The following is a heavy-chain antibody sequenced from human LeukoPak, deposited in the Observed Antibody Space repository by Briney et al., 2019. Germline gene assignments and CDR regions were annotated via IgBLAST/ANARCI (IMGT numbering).Heavy chain of an antibody. CDR1: GYSISSGYY. CDR3: ARDSGYIDY. J-gene: IGHJ4*02. CDR2: IYYSGST. V-gene: IGHV4-59*13. Sequence: SETLSLTCAVSGYSISSGYYWSWIRQPPGKGLEWIGYIYYSGSTNYNPSLKSRVTISVDTSKNQFSLKLSSVTAADTAVYYCARDSGYIDYWGQGTLVTVSS.